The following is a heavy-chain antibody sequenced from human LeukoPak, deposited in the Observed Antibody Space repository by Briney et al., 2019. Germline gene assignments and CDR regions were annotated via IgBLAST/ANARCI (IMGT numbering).Heavy chain of an antibody. D-gene: IGHD4-11*01. J-gene: IGHJ4*02. CDR3: ASRTRMTTVFSFDY. Sequence: WETLSLTCSVSGGSISSSSYYWGWIRQPPGKGLEWIGSIYYSGSTYYNPSLKSRVTISVDTSKNQFSLKLSSVTAADTAVYYCASRTRMTTVFSFDYWGQGTLVTVSS. CDR1: GGSISSSSYY. CDR2: IYYSGST. V-gene: IGHV4-39*01.